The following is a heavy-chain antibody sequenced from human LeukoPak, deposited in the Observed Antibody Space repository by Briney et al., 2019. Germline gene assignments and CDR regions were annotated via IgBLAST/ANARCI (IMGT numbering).Heavy chain of an antibody. J-gene: IGHJ4*02. D-gene: IGHD3-9*01. Sequence: RSLRLSCAASGFTLNSYSMDWVRQAPGKGLEWVSSISSSSDYIYYADSVKGRFTISRDNAKNSLYLQMNSLRAEDTAVYYCARGYYDILTGYYTPYYFDYWGQGTLVTVSS. CDR2: ISSSSDYI. CDR3: ARGYYDILTGYYTPYYFDY. CDR1: GFTLNSYS. V-gene: IGHV3-21*04.